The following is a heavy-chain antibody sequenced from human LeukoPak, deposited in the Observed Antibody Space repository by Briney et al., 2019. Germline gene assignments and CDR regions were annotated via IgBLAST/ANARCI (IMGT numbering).Heavy chain of an antibody. D-gene: IGHD4-23*01. CDR3: ARLDYGGNVVDY. J-gene: IGHJ4*02. Sequence: GGSLRLSCAASGFTVSGHPMSWVRQAPGKGLEWVSVIYRGGNTYYADSVKGRFTISRDNSKNTLYLQMNSLRAEDTAVYYCARLDYGGNVVDYWGQGTLVTVSS. V-gene: IGHV3-53*01. CDR2: IYRGGNT. CDR1: GFTVSGHP.